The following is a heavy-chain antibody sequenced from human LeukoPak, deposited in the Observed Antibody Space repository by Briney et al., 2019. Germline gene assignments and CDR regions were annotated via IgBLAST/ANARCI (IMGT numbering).Heavy chain of an antibody. CDR2: IYTSGST. CDR3: AREGELYCTNGVCAYYYYGMDV. V-gene: IGHV4-4*07. Sequence: PSETLSLTCTVSGGSISSYYWSWIRQPAGKGLEWIGRIYTSGSTYYNPSLKSRVTMSVDTSKNQFSLKLSSVTAADTAVYYCAREGELYCTNGVCAYYYYGMDVWGQGTTVTVSS. J-gene: IGHJ6*02. D-gene: IGHD2-8*01. CDR1: GGSISSYY.